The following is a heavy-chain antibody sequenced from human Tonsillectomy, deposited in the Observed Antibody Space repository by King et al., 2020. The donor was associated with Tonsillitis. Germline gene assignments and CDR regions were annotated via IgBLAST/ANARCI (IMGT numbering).Heavy chain of an antibody. CDR2: ISSSSSYT. CDR1: GFTFSDYY. D-gene: IGHD3-22*01. CDR3: ARDDYVSSVSIFDY. V-gene: IGHV3-11*06. J-gene: IGHJ4*02. Sequence: VQLVESGGGLVKPGGSLRLSCAASGFTFSDYYMSWIRQAPGKGPEWVSYISSSSSYTNYADSVNGRFTISRDNAKNSLYLQMNSLRAEDTAVYYCARDDYVSSVSIFDYWGQGTLVTVSS.